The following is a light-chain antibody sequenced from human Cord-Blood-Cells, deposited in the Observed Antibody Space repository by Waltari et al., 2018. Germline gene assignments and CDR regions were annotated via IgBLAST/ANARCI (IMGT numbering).Light chain of an antibody. Sequence: QSALTQPASVLGSPGQSITISCTGTSSDVGGYNYVSWYQQNPGKAPKLMIYDVSNRPSGVSDRFSGSKSGNTASLTIAGLQAEDEADYYCSSCTSSSTWVFGGGTKLTVL. J-gene: IGLJ3*02. CDR3: SSCTSSSTWV. CDR2: DVS. V-gene: IGLV2-14*01. CDR1: SSDVGGYNY.